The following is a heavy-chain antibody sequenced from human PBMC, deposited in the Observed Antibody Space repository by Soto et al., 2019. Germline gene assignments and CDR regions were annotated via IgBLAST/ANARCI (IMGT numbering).Heavy chain of an antibody. CDR1: GFTFSSAW. D-gene: IGHD6-19*01. CDR3: ARGFGAAWLVFPFDY. J-gene: IGHJ4*02. CDR2: IKSKIDGGTT. V-gene: IGHV3-15*01. Sequence: EVQLVESGGGLVKPGGSLRLSCAASGFTFSSAWMSWVRQAPGKGLEWVARIKSKIDGGTTDYAAPVRGRFTISRDDSKNTLYLQMDSLQIEDTAVYYCARGFGAAWLVFPFDYWGQGTLVTVSS.